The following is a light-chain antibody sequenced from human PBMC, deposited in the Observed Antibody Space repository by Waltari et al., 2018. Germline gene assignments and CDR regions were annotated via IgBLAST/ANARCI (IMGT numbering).Light chain of an antibody. CDR3: ALYMGSGIWV. CDR2: KAN. Sequence: QTVVTQEPSLSVSPGGTVTLTCALISGSLSTTSYATWYQQTPGQAPRTLVYKANARSSGVPDRFSGSILVNTVALTITGAQADDESDYYCALYMGSGIWVFGGGTRLTVL. CDR1: SGSLSTTSY. J-gene: IGLJ3*02. V-gene: IGLV8-61*01.